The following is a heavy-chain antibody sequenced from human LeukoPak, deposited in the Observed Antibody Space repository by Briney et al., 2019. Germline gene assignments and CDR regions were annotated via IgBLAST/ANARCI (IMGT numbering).Heavy chain of an antibody. CDR2: IQYDGSNK. J-gene: IGHJ6*03. V-gene: IGHV3-30*02. CDR3: AKDRSGSYSDPTDYRGYYMDV. D-gene: IGHD1-26*01. Sequence: LTGGSLRLSCAASGFTFSSYGMHWVRQAPGKGLEWVTFIQYDGSNKYYADSVKGRFTISRDNSKNTLYLQMNSLRAEDTAVYYCAKDRSGSYSDPTDYRGYYMDVWGKGTTVTISS. CDR1: GFTFSSYG.